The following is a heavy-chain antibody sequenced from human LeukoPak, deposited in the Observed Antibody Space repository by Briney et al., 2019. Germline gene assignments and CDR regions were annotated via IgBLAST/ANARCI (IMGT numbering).Heavy chain of an antibody. D-gene: IGHD2-2*01. J-gene: IGHJ5*02. V-gene: IGHV3-7*01. CDR3: ARDDCSSISCYHNWFDP. CDR1: GFTFSSYW. Sequence: GGSLRLSCAASGFTFSSYWMSWVRQAPGKVLEWVANIKQDGSEKYYVDSVKGRFTISRDNAKNSLYLQMNSLSAEDTAVYYCARDDCSSISCYHNWFDPWGQGTLVTVSS. CDR2: IKQDGSEK.